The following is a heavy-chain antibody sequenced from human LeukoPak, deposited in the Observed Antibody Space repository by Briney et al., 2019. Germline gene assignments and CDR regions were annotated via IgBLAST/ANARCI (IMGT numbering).Heavy chain of an antibody. V-gene: IGHV3-20*04. Sequence: PGRSLRLSCAASGFTFDDYGMSWVRQAPGKGLEWVSGINWNGGSTGYADSVKGRFTISRDNAKNSLYLQMNSLRAEDTALYYCARVPEYFRGFDYWGQGTLVTVSS. D-gene: IGHD2/OR15-2a*01. CDR3: ARVPEYFRGFDY. J-gene: IGHJ4*02. CDR2: INWNGGST. CDR1: GFTFDDYG.